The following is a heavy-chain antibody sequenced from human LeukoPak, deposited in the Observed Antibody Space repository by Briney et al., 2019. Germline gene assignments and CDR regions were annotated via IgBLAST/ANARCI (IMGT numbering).Heavy chain of an antibody. CDR2: VNSDGSTT. V-gene: IGHV3-74*01. CDR1: GFTFSNYW. CDR3: ARDKGGYRTLDY. Sequence: PGGSLRLSCAASGFTFSNYWMHWVRQAPGKGLVWVSRVNSDGSTTSYADSVKGRFTISRDNSKNTLYLQMNSLRAEDTAVYYCARDKGGYRTLDYWGQGTLVTVSS. D-gene: IGHD5-12*01. J-gene: IGHJ4*02.